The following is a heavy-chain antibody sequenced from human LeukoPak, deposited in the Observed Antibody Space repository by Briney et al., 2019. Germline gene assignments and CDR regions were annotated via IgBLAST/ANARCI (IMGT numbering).Heavy chain of an antibody. CDR3: ARARDCSGGTCYQFNWFDP. CDR1: GGSISSSSYY. V-gene: IGHV4-39*07. CDR2: TYYSGST. Sequence: SETLSLTCTVSGGSISSSSYYWGWIRQPPGKGLEWIGSTYYSGSTYYNPSLKSRVTISVDTSKNQFSLTLSSVTAADTAVYYCARARDCSGGTCYQFNWFDPWGQGTLVTVSS. J-gene: IGHJ5*02. D-gene: IGHD2-15*01.